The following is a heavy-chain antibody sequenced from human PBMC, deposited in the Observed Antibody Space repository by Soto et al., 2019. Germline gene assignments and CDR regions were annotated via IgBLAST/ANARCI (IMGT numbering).Heavy chain of an antibody. CDR2: IYTSGAA. Sequence: PGGSLRLSCAGSGFTVSNNYMTWVRQPPGKGLEWVSIIYTSGAAYYADSVKGRFTISRDRSQNTVFLQMNNLTAQDTAIYYCARTPFITATYACYFAFWGLGIL. J-gene: IGHJ4*02. CDR1: GFTVSNNY. D-gene: IGHD3-22*01. CDR3: ARTPFITATYACYFAF. V-gene: IGHV3-53*01.